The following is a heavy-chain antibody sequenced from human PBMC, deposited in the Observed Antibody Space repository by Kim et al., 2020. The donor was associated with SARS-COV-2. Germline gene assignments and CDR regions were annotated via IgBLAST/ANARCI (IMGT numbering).Heavy chain of an antibody. D-gene: IGHD6-13*01. J-gene: IGHJ6*01. CDR1: GFTFSTHV. CDR2: ISGNGGST. V-gene: IGHV3-23*01. CDR3: AKIRGGGAIALAGYYYYG. Sequence: GGSLRLSCAVSGFTFSTHVMTWVRQAPGKGLEWVSAISGNGGSTYYADSVKGRFTLSRDNSKNTLFLQMNSLRAEDTAVYYCAKIRGGGAIALAGYYYYG.